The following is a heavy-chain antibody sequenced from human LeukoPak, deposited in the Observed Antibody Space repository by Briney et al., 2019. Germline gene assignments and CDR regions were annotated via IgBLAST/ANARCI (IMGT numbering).Heavy chain of an antibody. Sequence: SETLSLTCTISGASMTNYYWSWIRQPPGKGLEWIAYSHNSGETKYNPSLKSRLPISVDTSENQFSLKLSSVTAADTAVYYCARQPGGTAAFDIWGQGTTVTVSA. CDR1: GASMTNYY. CDR3: ARQPGGTAAFDI. J-gene: IGHJ3*02. CDR2: SHNSGET. D-gene: IGHD1-14*01. V-gene: IGHV4-59*08.